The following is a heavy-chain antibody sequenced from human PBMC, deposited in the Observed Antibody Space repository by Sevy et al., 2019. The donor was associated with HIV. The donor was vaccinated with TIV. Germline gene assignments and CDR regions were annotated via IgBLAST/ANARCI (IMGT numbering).Heavy chain of an antibody. CDR2: IYYTGST. J-gene: IGHJ5*02. D-gene: IGHD5-12*01. V-gene: IGHV4-59*01. CDR3: ARAPPVRSGDDSLNWFDP. CDR1: GGSISAYY. Sequence: SETLSLTCTVSGGSISAYYWSWIRQPPGKGLEYLGYIYYTGSTNYNPSLKSRVTISVDTSKNQFSLKLSSVTAADTAVYYCARAPPVRSGDDSLNWFDPWGRGTLVTVSS.